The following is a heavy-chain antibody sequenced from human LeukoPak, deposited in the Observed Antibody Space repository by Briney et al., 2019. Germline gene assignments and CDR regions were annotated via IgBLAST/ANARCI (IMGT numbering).Heavy chain of an antibody. V-gene: IGHV4-34*01. CDR1: GGSFSGYY. CDR3: AREDYYDSSGYYLNWFDP. CDR2: INHRGST. Sequence: KPSETLSLTCAVYGGSFSGYYWSWLRKPPGKGLEWIGEINHRGSTNYNPSLKSRVTISIDTSKKQFSLKLTSVTAADTAVYYCAREDYYDSSGYYLNWFDPWGQGTLVTVSS. J-gene: IGHJ5*02. D-gene: IGHD3-22*01.